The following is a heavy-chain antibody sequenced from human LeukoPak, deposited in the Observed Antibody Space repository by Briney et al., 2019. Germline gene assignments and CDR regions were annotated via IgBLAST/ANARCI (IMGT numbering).Heavy chain of an antibody. CDR3: ATYRQVLLPFES. CDR1: AFTFSTFA. J-gene: IGHJ4*02. D-gene: IGHD2-8*02. CDR2: IFSSGGEI. V-gene: IGHV3-23*01. Sequence: PGGSLRLSCAASAFTFSTFAMIWVRQPPGKGLEWVSSIFSSGGEIHYADSVRGRFTISRDNSKSTLSLQMNSLRAEDTAIYYCATYRQVLLPFESWGQGTLVTVSS.